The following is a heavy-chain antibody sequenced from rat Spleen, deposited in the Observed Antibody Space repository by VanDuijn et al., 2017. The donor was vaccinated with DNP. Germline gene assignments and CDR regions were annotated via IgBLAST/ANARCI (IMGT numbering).Heavy chain of an antibody. V-gene: IGHV5-7*01. J-gene: IGHJ3*01. CDR1: GFTFSDYN. Sequence: EVQLVESGGGLVQPGRSLKLSCAASGFTFSDYNMAWVRQAPKKGLEWVATISYEGSSTYYRESVKGRFTISRDHAKSTLYLQLDSLRSEDTATYFCARHDTGVNWFVYWGQGTLVTVSS. CDR3: ARHDTGVNWFVY. CDR2: ISYEGSST. D-gene: IGHD4-2*01.